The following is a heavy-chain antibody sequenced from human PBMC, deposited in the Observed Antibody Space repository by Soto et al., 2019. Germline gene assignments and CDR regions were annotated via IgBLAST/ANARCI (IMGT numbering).Heavy chain of an antibody. V-gene: IGHV4-31*03. CDR3: ARVVAAAGSFDY. J-gene: IGHJ4*02. Sequence: SETLSLTCTVSGGSISSGVYYWSWIRQHPGKGLEWIGYIYYSGSTYYNPSLKSRVTISVDTSKNQFSLKLSSVTAADTAVYYCARVVAAAGSFDYWGQGTLVTVSS. CDR2: IYYSGST. CDR1: GGSISSGVYY. D-gene: IGHD6-13*01.